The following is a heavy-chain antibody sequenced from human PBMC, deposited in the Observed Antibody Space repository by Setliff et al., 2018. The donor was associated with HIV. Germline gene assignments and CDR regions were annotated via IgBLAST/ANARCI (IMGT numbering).Heavy chain of an antibody. CDR3: LRARWADCTTSSCFAYFYYAMDV. Sequence: GGSLRLSCTASGFTFSDYQMNWVRQAPGKGLEWISYISGSGGTKDYADSVKGRFIISRDNSKETVYLEMNSLRVEDTAVYYCLRARWADCTTSSCFAYFYYAMDVWGQGTTVTVSS. J-gene: IGHJ6*02. CDR2: ISGSGGTK. V-gene: IGHV3-11*04. D-gene: IGHD2-2*01. CDR1: GFTFSDYQ.